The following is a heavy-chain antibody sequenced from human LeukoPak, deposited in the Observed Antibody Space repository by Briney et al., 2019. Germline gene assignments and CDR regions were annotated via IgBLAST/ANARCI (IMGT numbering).Heavy chain of an antibody. V-gene: IGHV1-46*01. CDR1: GYTFTSYY. CDR3: QTSGATATAYYFDY. D-gene: IGHD1-26*01. CDR2: INPSGGST. J-gene: IGHJ4*02. Sequence: ASVKVSCKASGYTFTSYYMHWVRQAPGQGLEWMGIINPSGGSTSYAQKFQGRVTMTRDTSTSTVYMELSGLRSEDTAVYYCQTSGATATAYYFDYWGQGTLVTVSS.